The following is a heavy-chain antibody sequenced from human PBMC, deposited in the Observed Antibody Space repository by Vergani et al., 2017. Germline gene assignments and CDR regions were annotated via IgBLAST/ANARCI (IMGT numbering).Heavy chain of an antibody. J-gene: IGHJ6*02. D-gene: IGHD3-3*01. V-gene: IGHV1-46*01. CDR3: SSRDITIFGVVIIRGYYYYGMDV. CDR2: INPSGGST. Sequence: QVQLVQSGTEVRKPGASVKLSCKTSGYTFTRYYMHCVRQAPGQGLEWMGIINPSGGSTRYAQKFQGRVTMTRDTSTSTVYMELSSLRSEDTAVYYCSSRDITIFGVVIIRGYYYYGMDVWGQGTTVTVSS. CDR1: GYTFTRYY.